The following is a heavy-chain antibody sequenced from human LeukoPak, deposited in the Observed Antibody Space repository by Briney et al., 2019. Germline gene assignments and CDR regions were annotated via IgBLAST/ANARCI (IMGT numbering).Heavy chain of an antibody. CDR3: TRHTIAAAGTAGDY. D-gene: IGHD6-13*01. CDR1: GFTFSVSA. CDR2: IRSKVNSYAT. Sequence: GGSLKLSCAASGFTFSVSAIHWVRRTSGKGLEWVGRIRSKVNSYATAYAASVRGRFTISRDDSKNTAYLQMNSLKSEDTAVYYCTRHTIAAAGTAGDYWGQGTLVTVSS. V-gene: IGHV3-73*01. J-gene: IGHJ4*02.